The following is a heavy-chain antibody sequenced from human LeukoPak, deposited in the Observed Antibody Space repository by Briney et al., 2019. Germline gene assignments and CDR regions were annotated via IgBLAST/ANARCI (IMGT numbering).Heavy chain of an antibody. Sequence: LPGGSLRLSCAPSGFTFSSYWMTWVRQAPGRGLEWVANINQVGNETYYVDSVKGRFTIPRDNAKNSLFLQMNSLRAEDTAVYYCARDYGDYWGQGTLVTVSS. CDR2: INQVGNET. CDR1: GFTFSSYW. CDR3: ARDYGDY. J-gene: IGHJ4*02. D-gene: IGHD3-10*01. V-gene: IGHV3-7*01.